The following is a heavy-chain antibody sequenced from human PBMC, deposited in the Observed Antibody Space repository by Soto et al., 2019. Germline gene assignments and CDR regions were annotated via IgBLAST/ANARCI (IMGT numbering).Heavy chain of an antibody. CDR3: AIGDAFDI. J-gene: IGHJ3*02. Sequence: QVQLQESGPGLVKPSETLSLTCTVSGGSVSSGSYYWSWIRQPPGKGLEWIGYIYYSGSTNYNPPAKSRVTVSVDASRNQFSLKLGYVTAAETAVYYCAIGDAFDIWGQGTMVTVSS. CDR1: GGSVSSGSYY. V-gene: IGHV4-61*01. CDR2: IYYSGST.